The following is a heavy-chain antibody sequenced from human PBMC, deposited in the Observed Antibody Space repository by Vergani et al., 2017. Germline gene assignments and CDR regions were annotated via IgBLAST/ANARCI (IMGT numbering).Heavy chain of an antibody. J-gene: IGHJ4*02. D-gene: IGHD6-6*01. CDR3: AREYSSSVGFLAY. Sequence: QVQLQESGPGLVKPSQTLSLTCSVSGVSVSSTAFYWNWIRQPAGKGLEWIGRIYTSESTNYNPSLKSRVTMSVDTSKNQFSLKLSSVTAADTAVYYCAREYSSSVGFLAYWGQGTLVTVSS. CDR2: IYTSEST. CDR1: GVSVSSTAFY. V-gene: IGHV4-61*02.